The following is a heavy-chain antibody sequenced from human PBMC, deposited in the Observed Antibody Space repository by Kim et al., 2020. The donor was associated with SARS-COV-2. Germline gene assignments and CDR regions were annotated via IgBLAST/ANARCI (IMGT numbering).Heavy chain of an antibody. Sequence: ANYAQKVQGRVTITADESTSTAYMELSSLRSEDTAVYYCAREANSSGYPVWGQGTLVTVSS. CDR3: AREANSSGYPV. CDR2: A. V-gene: IGHV1-69*01. D-gene: IGHD3-22*01. J-gene: IGHJ4*02.